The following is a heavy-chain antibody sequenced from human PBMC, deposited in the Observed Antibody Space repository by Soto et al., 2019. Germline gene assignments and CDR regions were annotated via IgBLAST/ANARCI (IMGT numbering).Heavy chain of an antibody. CDR3: ARDTDCSSGACYIGF. CDR1: GYTFTNFG. J-gene: IGHJ4*02. D-gene: IGHD2-8*01. CDR2: INTDNGDT. Sequence: QVQLVQFGAEVKKPGASVKVSCKASGYTFTNFGLSWVRQAPGQGLEWMGWINTDNGDTKYSQNFQGRVTMTTDTSTRTVYVELRSLRSDDTAVYYCARDTDCSSGACYIGFWGQGTLVTVSS. V-gene: IGHV1-18*01.